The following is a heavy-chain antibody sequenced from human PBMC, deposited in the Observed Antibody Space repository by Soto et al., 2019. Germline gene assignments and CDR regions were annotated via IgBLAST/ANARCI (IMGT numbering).Heavy chain of an antibody. J-gene: IGHJ4*02. CDR3: AREEPGYSYTLVY. Sequence: QVQLQESGPGLVKPSETLSLTCTVSGDSVSSGSYYWSWIRQPPGRGLEWIGYIYDSGRTNYNPSLKSRVTMPLDTSKSQFSLKLSSVTAADTAVDYCAREEPGYSYTLVYWGQGTLVTVSA. V-gene: IGHV4-61*01. D-gene: IGHD5-18*01. CDR2: IYDSGRT. CDR1: GDSVSSGSYY.